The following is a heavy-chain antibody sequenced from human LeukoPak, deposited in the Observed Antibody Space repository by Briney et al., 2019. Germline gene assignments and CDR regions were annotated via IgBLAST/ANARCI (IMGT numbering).Heavy chain of an antibody. Sequence: GSLRLSCAASGSTFSGPVLPWVGQASGKGLGWFARFRSKANSYATAYAASVKGRFTISRDDSKDTAYLQMNSLKTEDTAVYYCTRHPSYYDSSGYYSDFDYWGQGTLVTVSS. J-gene: IGHJ4*02. CDR3: TRHPSYYDSSGYYSDFDY. CDR2: FRSKANSYAT. CDR1: GSTFSGPV. D-gene: IGHD3-22*01. V-gene: IGHV3-73*01.